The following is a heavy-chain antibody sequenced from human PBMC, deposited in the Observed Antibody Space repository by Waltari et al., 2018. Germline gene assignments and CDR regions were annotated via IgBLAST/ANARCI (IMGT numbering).Heavy chain of an antibody. V-gene: IGHV4-39*01. CDR3: ATYIGASLGTAAFDV. CDR2: ISYNGAT. J-gene: IGHJ3*01. D-gene: IGHD5-12*01. CDR1: VVSITTTRHY. Sequence: QLQLQESGPGLVKPSATLSLPCSVSVVSITTTRHYWGWIRQPPGKGLEWIGTISYNGATYSSPSLRSRVTIFRDTSKNQLSLKLGSVTAADTAFYYCATYIGASLGTAAFDVWGQGTMVTVSS.